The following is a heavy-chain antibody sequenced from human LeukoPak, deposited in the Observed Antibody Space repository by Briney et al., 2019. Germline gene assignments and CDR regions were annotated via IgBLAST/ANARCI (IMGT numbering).Heavy chain of an antibody. Sequence: GRSLRLSCAASGFTFSSYAMHWVRQAPGKGLEWVEVISYDGSNKYYADSVKGRFTISRDRSSNTVFLQMKNLPAEHTTIYYCALHVDTNAYSKIAQMYSQQWGQRTRVTVSS. J-gene: IGHJ1*01. CDR3: ALHVDTNAYSKIAQMYSQQ. D-gene: IGHD3-16*01. CDR1: GFTFSSYA. V-gene: IGHV3-30-3*01. CDR2: ISYDGSNK.